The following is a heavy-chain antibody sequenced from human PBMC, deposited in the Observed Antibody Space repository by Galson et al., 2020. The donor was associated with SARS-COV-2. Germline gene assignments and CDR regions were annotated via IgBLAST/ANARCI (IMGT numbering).Heavy chain of an antibody. J-gene: IGHJ6*02. Sequence: GGSLRLSCAASGFTFGSYGMHWVRQAPGKGLEWVAFIRYDGSNKYYADSVKGRFTISRDNSKNTLYLQMNSLRAEDTAVYYCAKDASPPLYSSSWYYYYGMDVWGQGTTVTVSS. CDR3: AKDASPPLYSSSWYYYYGMDV. D-gene: IGHD6-13*01. CDR1: GFTFGSYG. V-gene: IGHV3-30*02. CDR2: IRYDGSNK.